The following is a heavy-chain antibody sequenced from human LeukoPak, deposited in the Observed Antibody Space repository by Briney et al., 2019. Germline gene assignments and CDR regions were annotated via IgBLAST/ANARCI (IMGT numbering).Heavy chain of an antibody. V-gene: IGHV3-64*01. CDR3: ARSRYYYYYYMDV. Sequence: PGGSLRLSCAASGFTFSSYAMHWVRQAPGKGLEYVSAISSNGGSTYYANSVKGRFTISRDNSKNTLYLQMGSLRAEDMAVYHCARSRYYYYYYMDVWGKGTTVTVSS. J-gene: IGHJ6*03. CDR1: GFTFSSYA. CDR2: ISSNGGST.